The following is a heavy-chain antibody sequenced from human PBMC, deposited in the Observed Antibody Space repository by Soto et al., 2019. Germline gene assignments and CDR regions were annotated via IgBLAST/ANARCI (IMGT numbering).Heavy chain of an antibody. CDR3: ARDGTSMTVVAFDY. CDR2: ISSSGSTI. V-gene: IGHV3-11*01. CDR1: GLPFSDYY. J-gene: IGHJ4*02. Sequence: QVQLVESGGGLVKPGGSLGLSCEAFGLPFSDYYRSWFRQAPGKGLGGVSYISSSGSTIYYADSVKGRFTISRDNAKNSLYLQMNSLRAEDTAVYYCARDGTSMTVVAFDYWGQGTLVTVSS. D-gene: IGHD3-22*01.